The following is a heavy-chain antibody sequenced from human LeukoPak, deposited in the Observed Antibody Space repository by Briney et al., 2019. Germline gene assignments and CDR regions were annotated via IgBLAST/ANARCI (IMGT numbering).Heavy chain of an antibody. CDR3: ARGVVAATFYYYMDV. V-gene: IGHV1-2*02. D-gene: IGHD2-15*01. CDR1: GYTFTGYY. J-gene: IGHJ6*03. CDR2: INPNSGGT. Sequence: ASVKVSCKASGYTFTGYYMHWVRQAPGQGLEWMGCINPNSGGTNYAQKFQGRVTMTRDTSISTAYMDLSRLRSDDTAVYYCARGVVAATFYYYMDVWGKGTTVTVSS.